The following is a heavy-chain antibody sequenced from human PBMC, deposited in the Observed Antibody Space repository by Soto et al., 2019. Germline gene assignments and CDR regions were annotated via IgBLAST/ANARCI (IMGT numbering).Heavy chain of an antibody. J-gene: IGHJ6*02. CDR2: IWYDGSNK. D-gene: IGHD3-3*01. CDR3: ARGHHYDFWSGSGMDV. Sequence: GGSLRLSCAASVFTFSSYGMHWVRQAPGKGLEWVAVIWYDGSNKYYADSVKGRFTISRDNSKNTLYLQMNSLGAEDTAVYYCARGHHYDFWSGSGMDVWGQGTTVTVSS. CDR1: VFTFSSYG. V-gene: IGHV3-33*01.